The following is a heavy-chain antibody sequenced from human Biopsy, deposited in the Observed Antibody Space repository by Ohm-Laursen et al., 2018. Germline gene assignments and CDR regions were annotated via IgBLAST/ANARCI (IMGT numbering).Heavy chain of an antibody. CDR2: IYYSVMT. D-gene: IGHD4-11*01. J-gene: IGHJ6*02. Sequence: SETLSLTWTVSGDSVTKYYWSWIRQPPGKGLEWIGHIYYSVMTNYNPSLQSRVSISVDTSGNQVSLTLSSVTAADTAVYYCARDSGILNYGNFKYYHYYGMDVWGQGTKVTVSS. CDR1: GDSVTKYY. V-gene: IGHV4-59*02. CDR3: ARDSGILNYGNFKYYHYYGMDV.